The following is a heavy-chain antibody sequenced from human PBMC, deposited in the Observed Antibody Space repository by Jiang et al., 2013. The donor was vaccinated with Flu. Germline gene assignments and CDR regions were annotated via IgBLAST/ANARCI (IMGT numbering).Heavy chain of an antibody. CDR2: YPGDSDT. V-gene: IGHV5-51*01. CDR3: ARQWSGWAAFDY. J-gene: IGHJ4*02. Sequence: YPGDSDTRYSPSFQGQVTISADKSISTAYLQWSSLKASDTAMYYCARQWSGWAAFDYWGQGTLVTVSS. D-gene: IGHD6-19*01.